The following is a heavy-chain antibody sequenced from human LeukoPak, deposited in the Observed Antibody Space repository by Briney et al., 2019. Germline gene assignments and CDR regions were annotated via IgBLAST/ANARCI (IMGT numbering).Heavy chain of an antibody. Sequence: PSQTLSLTCTVSGGSISSGSYYWSWIRQPAGKGLEWIGRIYTSGSTNYNPSLKSRVTISVDTSKNQFSLKLSSVTAADTAVYYCAADGSGVFDAFDIWGQGTMVTVSS. CDR1: GGSISSGSYY. J-gene: IGHJ3*02. V-gene: IGHV4-61*02. D-gene: IGHD3-10*01. CDR2: IYTSGST. CDR3: AADGSGVFDAFDI.